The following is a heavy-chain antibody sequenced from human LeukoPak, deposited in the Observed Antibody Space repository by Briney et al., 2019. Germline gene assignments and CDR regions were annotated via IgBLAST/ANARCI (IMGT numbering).Heavy chain of an antibody. CDR2: INPSGGST. D-gene: IGHD3-10*01. CDR3: ARGFMDYFDY. Sequence: ASVKVSCKASGGTFMRHSISWVRPAPGQGLEWMGIINPSGGSTSYAQKFQGRVTITRNTSISTAYMELSSLRSEDTAVYYCARGFMDYFDYWGQGTLVTVSS. CDR1: GGTFMRHS. V-gene: IGHV1-8*03. J-gene: IGHJ4*02.